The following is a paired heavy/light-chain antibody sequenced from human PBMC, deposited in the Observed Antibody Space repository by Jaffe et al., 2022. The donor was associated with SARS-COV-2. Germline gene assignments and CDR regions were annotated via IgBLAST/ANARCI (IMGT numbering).Light chain of an antibody. CDR3: QQYGSPRT. J-gene: IGKJ2*01. CDR2: GAS. Sequence: EVVLTQSPGTMSLSPGERATLSCRASQSVNSNYLAWYQQKPGQAPRLLMYGASNRATGVPDRFSGSGSGTDFTLTINRLESEDFAVYYCQQYGSPRTFGQGTKLDIK. V-gene: IGKV3-20*01. CDR1: QSVNSNY.
Heavy chain of an antibody. J-gene: IGHJ6*02. Sequence: QVQLQESGPGLVKPSETLSLTCTVAGGSIGSYYWTWIRQSPGKGLEWVGYIFYSGTTNYNPSLKSRVTISIDTSRNQFSLKLRSVTAADTAIYFCAREVVPAGVLGRNVLYHGMDVWGQGTTVIVSS. V-gene: IGHV4-59*01. D-gene: IGHD6-13*01. CDR2: IFYSGTT. CDR3: AREVVPAGVLGRNVLYHGMDV. CDR1: GGSIGSYY.